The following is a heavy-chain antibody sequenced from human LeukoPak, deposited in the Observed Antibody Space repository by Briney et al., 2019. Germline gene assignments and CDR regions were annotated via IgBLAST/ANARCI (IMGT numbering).Heavy chain of an antibody. D-gene: IGHD6-19*01. CDR2: ISPDGSSA. V-gene: IGHV3-74*01. Sequence: PGGSLRLSCAASRFDLSTYEMNWVRQAPGKGLVWVSRISPDGSSASYADSVRGRFTISRDNAKNTLYLQMNSLRAEETAVYYCARDPSGWHSMDYWGQGTLVTVSS. CDR3: ARDPSGWHSMDY. J-gene: IGHJ4*02. CDR1: RFDLSTYE.